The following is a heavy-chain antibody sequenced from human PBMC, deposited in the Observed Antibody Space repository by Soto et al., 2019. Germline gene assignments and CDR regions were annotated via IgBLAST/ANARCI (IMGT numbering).Heavy chain of an antibody. CDR3: AKAVGSTKGYSSSWSYYYGMDV. J-gene: IGHJ6*02. CDR1: GFTFSSYG. D-gene: IGHD6-13*01. V-gene: IGHV3-30*18. Sequence: GGSLRLSCAASGFTFSSYGMHWVRQAPGKGLEWVAVISYDGSNKYYADSVKGRFTISRDNSKNTLYLQMNSLRAEDTAVYYCAKAVGSTKGYSSSWSYYYGMDVWGQGTTVTVSS. CDR2: ISYDGSNK.